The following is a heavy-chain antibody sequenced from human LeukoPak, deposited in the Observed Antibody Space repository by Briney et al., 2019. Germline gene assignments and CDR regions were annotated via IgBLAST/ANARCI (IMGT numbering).Heavy chain of an antibody. Sequence: GGSLRLSCAASGFTFSDYYMSWIRQAPGKGLEWVSYISSSGSTIYYADSVKGRFTISRDNAKNSLYLQMNSLRAEDTAVYYCARDLTMVRGLTYYGMDVWGKGTTVTVSS. V-gene: IGHV3-11*01. D-gene: IGHD3-10*01. CDR3: ARDLTMVRGLTYYGMDV. J-gene: IGHJ6*04. CDR1: GFTFSDYY. CDR2: ISSSGSTI.